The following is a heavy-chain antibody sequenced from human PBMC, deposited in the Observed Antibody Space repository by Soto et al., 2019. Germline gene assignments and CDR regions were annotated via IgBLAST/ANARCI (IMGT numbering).Heavy chain of an antibody. CDR1: GFTFSSYA. CDR3: AALIVVVMYPYY. Sequence: EVQLLESGGGLVQPGGSLRLSCAASGFTFSSYAMSWVRQAPGKGLEWVSAISGSGGRTYYEDSVKGRVTISRDNSKNTQYLKMNTLRAEDTAVYYCAALIVVVMYPYYLGQGTLGSVSS. V-gene: IGHV3-23*01. CDR2: ISGSGGRT. J-gene: IGHJ4*02. D-gene: IGHD3-22*01.